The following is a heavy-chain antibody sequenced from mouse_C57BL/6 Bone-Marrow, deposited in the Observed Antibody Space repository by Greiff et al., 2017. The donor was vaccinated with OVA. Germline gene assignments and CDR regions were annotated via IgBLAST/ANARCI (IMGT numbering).Heavy chain of an antibody. CDR3: ARRQLGRRWYFDV. J-gene: IGHJ1*03. CDR2: IDPSDSYT. Sequence: QVQLQQPGAELVMPGASVKLSCKASGYTFTSYWMHWVKQRPGQGLEWIGEIDPSDSYTNYNQKFKGKSTLTVDKSSSTAYMQLSSLTSEDAAVYYCARRQLGRRWYFDVWGTGTTVTVSS. CDR1: GYTFTSYW. V-gene: IGHV1-69*01. D-gene: IGHD4-1*02.